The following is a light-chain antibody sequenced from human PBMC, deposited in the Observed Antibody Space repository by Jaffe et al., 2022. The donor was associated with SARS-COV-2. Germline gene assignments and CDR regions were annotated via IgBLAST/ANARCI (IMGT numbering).Light chain of an antibody. J-gene: IGLJ2*01. CDR2: QDN. CDR1: KLGDKY. CDR3: QAWDNRNVI. V-gene: IGLV3-1*01. Sequence: SYELTQPPSVSVSPGQTASITCSGDKLGDKYACWYQQKPGQSPVVVIYQDNKRPSGIPERFSGSNSGNTATLTISGTQAMDEADYYCQAWDNRNVIFGGGTKLTVL.